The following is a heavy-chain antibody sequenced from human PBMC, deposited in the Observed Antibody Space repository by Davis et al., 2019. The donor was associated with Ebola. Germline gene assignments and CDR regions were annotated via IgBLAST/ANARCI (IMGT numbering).Heavy chain of an antibody. D-gene: IGHD3-16*01. CDR2: IYYSGST. CDR1: GGSISSSNW. Sequence: SETLSLTCAVSGGSISSSNWWSWVRQPPGKGLEWIGSIYYSGSTYYNPSLKSRVTISVDTSKNQFSLKLSSVTAADTAVYYCARHPLVGEWGWFDPWGQGTLVTVSS. CDR3: ARHPLVGEWGWFDP. V-gene: IGHV4-39*01. J-gene: IGHJ5*02.